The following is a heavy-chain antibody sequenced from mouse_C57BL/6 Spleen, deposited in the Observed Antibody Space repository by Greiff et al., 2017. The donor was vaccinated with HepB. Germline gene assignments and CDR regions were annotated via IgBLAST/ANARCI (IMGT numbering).Heavy chain of an antibody. CDR1: GYTFTSYW. J-gene: IGHJ4*01. CDR3: ARYDYEDAMDY. D-gene: IGHD2-4*01. V-gene: IGHV1-72*01. CDR2: IDPNSGGT. Sequence: QVQLQQPGAELVKPGASVTLSCKASGYTFTSYWMHWVKQRPGRGLEWIGRIDPNSGGTKYNEKFKSKATLTVDKPSSTAYMQLSSLTSEDSAVYYCARYDYEDAMDYWGQGTSVTVSS.